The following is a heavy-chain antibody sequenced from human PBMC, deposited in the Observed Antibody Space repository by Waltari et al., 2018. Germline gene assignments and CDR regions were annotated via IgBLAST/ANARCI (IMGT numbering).Heavy chain of an antibody. CDR1: GYSFTSYW. CDR2: IYPGDSDT. V-gene: IGHV5-51*01. D-gene: IGHD6-19*01. CDR3: ARRIAVAGTTGYWYFDL. J-gene: IGHJ2*01. Sequence: EVQLVQSGAEVKKPGESLKISCKGSGYSFTSYWLGWVRQMPGKGLEWMGIIYPGDSDTRYSPSFQGQVTISAEKSISTAYLQWSSLKASDTAMYYCARRIAVAGTTGYWYFDLWGRGTLVTVSS.